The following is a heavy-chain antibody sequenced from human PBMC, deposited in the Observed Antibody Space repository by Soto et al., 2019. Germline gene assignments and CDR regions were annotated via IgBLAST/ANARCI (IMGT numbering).Heavy chain of an antibody. CDR2: IKSDGSNT. CDR1: GFSFSTYA. D-gene: IGHD3-16*01. J-gene: IGHJ2*01. Sequence: EVQLVESGGALVQPGGSLRLSCAASGFSFSTYAMHWVRQAPGKGLEYVSAIKSDGSNTFYANSVKGRFTISRDNSKNTLYLQMDSLRAEDMAVYYCARARGTYLYWYFDVWGRGTLVSISS. CDR3: ARARGTYLYWYFDV. V-gene: IGHV3-64*01.